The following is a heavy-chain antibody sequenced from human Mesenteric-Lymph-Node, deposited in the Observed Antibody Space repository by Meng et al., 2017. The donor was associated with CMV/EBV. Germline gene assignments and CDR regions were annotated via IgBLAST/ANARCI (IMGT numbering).Heavy chain of an antibody. J-gene: IGHJ2*01. CDR3: ARDRAIFGVVIKRYFDL. CDR2: LSYDGTNR. D-gene: IGHD3-3*01. CDR1: FTLSTYA. Sequence: FTLSTYAMCWVRQTPGKGLEWVALLSYDGTNRYSADSVRGRFTISRDNSKNTLYLQMNSLRAEDTAVYYCARDRAIFGVVIKRYFDLWGRGTLVTVSS. V-gene: IGHV3-30*04.